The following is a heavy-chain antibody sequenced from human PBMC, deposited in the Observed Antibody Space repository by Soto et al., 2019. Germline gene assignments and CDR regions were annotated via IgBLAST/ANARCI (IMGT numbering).Heavy chain of an antibody. V-gene: IGHV4-59*01. J-gene: IGHJ6*02. CDR3: ARGGYYGSGSYYSLGMDV. D-gene: IGHD3-10*01. CDR2: IYYSGST. CDR1: GGSISSYY. Sequence: LETLSLTCTVSGGSISSYYWSWIRQPPGKGLEWIGYIYYSGSTNYNPSLKSRVTISVDTSKNQFSLKLSSVTAADTAVYYCARGGYYGSGSYYSLGMDVWGQGTTVTVSS.